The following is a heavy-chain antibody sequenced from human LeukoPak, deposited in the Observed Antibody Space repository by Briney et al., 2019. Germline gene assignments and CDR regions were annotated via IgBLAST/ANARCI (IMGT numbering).Heavy chain of an antibody. V-gene: IGHV1-3*01. CDR1: GYTFTSYA. D-gene: IGHD6-19*01. CDR3: AREGLKAVAGTFDY. CDR2: INAGNGNT. Sequence: GASVKVSCKASGYTFTSYAMHWVRQAPGQRLEWMGWINAGNGNTKYSQKFQGRVTITRDTSASTAYMELSSLRSEDTAVYYCAREGLKAVAGTFDYWGQGTLVTVSS. J-gene: IGHJ4*02.